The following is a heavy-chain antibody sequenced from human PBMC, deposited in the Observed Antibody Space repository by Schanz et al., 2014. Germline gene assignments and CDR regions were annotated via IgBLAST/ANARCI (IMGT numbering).Heavy chain of an antibody. CDR2: INLSGGGT. J-gene: IGHJ4*02. CDR1: GYTFTSYS. D-gene: IGHD6-6*01. Sequence: QVQLVQSGAEAKKPGASVKASCKASGYTFTSYSMHWVRQAPGQGLEWVGIINLSGGGTNNAQKYEGRVTMTRDTSTGTACMDLRCLRSDDTAVDYCARDQSPYTNTSDVRYFDCWGQGSLVTVSS. V-gene: IGHV1-46*01. CDR3: ARDQSPYTNTSDVRYFDC.